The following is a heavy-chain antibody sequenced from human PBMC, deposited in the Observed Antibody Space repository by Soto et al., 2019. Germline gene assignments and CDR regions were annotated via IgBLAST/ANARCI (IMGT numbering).Heavy chain of an antibody. Sequence: SETLSLTCTVSGASISSGGYYWSWIRQQPGKGLEWIGDIYTSGSTYHNPSLKSRVTISVDTSKNQFSLKVSSVAAADTAVYYCARDYRGTYYYYGMDVWGQGTTVTVSS. D-gene: IGHD3-10*01. CDR3: ARDYRGTYYYYGMDV. V-gene: IGHV4-31*03. CDR1: GASISSGGYY. J-gene: IGHJ6*02. CDR2: IYTSGST.